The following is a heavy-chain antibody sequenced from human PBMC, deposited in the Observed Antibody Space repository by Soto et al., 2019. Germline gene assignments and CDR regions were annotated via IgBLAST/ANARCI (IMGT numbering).Heavy chain of an antibody. Sequence: PGGSLRLSCAASGFTFSSYAMSWVRQAPGKGLEWVSAISGSGGSTYYADSVKGRFTISRDNSKNTLYLQMNSLRPEDTAVYYCAKEHQHVVRGATFHWGQGTLVTVSX. D-gene: IGHD3-10*01. CDR2: ISGSGGST. CDR1: GFTFSSYA. V-gene: IGHV3-23*01. CDR3: AKEHQHVVRGATFH. J-gene: IGHJ1*01.